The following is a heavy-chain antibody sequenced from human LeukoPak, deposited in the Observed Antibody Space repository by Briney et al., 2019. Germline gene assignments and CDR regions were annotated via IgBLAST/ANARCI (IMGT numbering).Heavy chain of an antibody. V-gene: IGHV3-7*03. D-gene: IGHD1-26*01. J-gene: IGHJ6*02. CDR2: IKQDGSEK. Sequence: GSLRLSCAASGFTFRDYSDYWMSWVRQAPGKGLEWVANIKQDGSEKYYVDSVRGRFTISRDNAKDSVYLQMNSLRAEDTALYYCARGGAHGMDVWGQGTTVTVS. CDR3: ARGGAHGMDV. CDR1: GFTFRDYSDYW.